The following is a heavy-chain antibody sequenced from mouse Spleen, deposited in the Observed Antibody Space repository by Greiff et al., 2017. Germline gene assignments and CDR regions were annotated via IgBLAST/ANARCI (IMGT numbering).Heavy chain of an antibody. CDR3: ARPSPSNPFDY. D-gene: IGHD2-10*02. V-gene: IGHV1-69*01. CDR1: GYTFTSYW. J-gene: IGHJ2*01. CDR2: IDPSDSYT. Sequence: VQLQQPGAELVMPGASVKLSCKASGYTFTSYWMHWVKQRPGQGLEWIGEIDPSDSYTNYNQKFKGKATLTVDKSSSTAYMQLSSLTSEDSAVYYCARPSPSNPFDYWGQGTTLTVSS.